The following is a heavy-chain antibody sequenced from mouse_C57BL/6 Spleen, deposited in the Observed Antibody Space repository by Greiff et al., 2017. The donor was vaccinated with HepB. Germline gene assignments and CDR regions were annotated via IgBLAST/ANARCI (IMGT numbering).Heavy chain of an antibody. CDR1: GFTFSSYA. CDR3: ARDEDLLRYDYDEGYFDV. CDR2: ISDGGSYT. V-gene: IGHV5-4*01. D-gene: IGHD2-4*01. J-gene: IGHJ1*03. Sequence: EVKLVESGGGLVKPGGSLKLSCAASGFTFSSYAMSWVRQTPEKRLEWVATISDGGSYTYYPDNVKGRFTISRDNAKNNLYLQMSHLKSEDTAMYYCARDEDLLRYDYDEGYFDVWGTGTTVTVSS.